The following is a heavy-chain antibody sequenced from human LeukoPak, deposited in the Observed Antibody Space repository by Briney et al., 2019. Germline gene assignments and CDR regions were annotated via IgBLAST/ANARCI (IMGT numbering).Heavy chain of an antibody. CDR1: GFTFSTYS. V-gene: IGHV3-21*01. CDR2: ISSSSSYI. CDR3: AELGITMIGGV. D-gene: IGHD3-10*02. Sequence: PGGSLRLSCAASGFTFSTYSMNWVRQAPGKGLEWVSSISSSSSYIYYADSVKGRFTISRDNAKNSLYLQMNSLRAEDTAVYYCAELGITMIGGVWGKGTTVTISS. J-gene: IGHJ6*04.